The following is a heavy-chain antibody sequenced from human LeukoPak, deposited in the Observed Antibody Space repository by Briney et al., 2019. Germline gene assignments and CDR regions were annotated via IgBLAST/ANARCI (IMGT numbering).Heavy chain of an antibody. J-gene: IGHJ3*02. CDR2: IYYSGST. Sequence: PSETLSLTCTVSGGSISSYYWSWIRQPPGKGLEWIGYIYYSGSTNYNPSLKSRVTISVDTSKNQFSLKLSSVTAADTAVYYRARVISDVWFGELYAFDIWGQGTMVTVSS. V-gene: IGHV4-59*01. CDR1: GGSISSYY. CDR3: ARVISDVWFGELYAFDI. D-gene: IGHD3-10*01.